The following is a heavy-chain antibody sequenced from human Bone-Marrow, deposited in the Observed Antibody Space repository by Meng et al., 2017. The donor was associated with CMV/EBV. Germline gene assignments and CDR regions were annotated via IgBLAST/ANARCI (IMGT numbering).Heavy chain of an antibody. CDR3: AKDGCGSDCYFDC. J-gene: IGHJ4*01. D-gene: IGHD2-21*01. CDR2: IYSGGGST. V-gene: IGHV3-23*03. CDR1: GFTFSTYA. Sequence: GESLKISCAASGFTFSTYAMIWVRQAPGKGLEWVSVIYSGGGSTDYADSVKGRFSISRDNSKNTLYLQMNNLRVEDTAVYYCAKDGCGSDCYFDCWGHGTLVTFSS.